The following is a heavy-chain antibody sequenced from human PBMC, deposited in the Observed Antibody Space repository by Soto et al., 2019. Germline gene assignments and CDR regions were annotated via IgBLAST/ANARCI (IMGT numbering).Heavy chain of an antibody. CDR1: GFTFSRFE. Sequence: GGSLRLSCAASGFTFSRFELHWVRQAPGKGLEWISYISSSGSTAYYASSVEGRFTISRDNSKNTLYLQMNSLSAEDTAVYYCAKDLRQQLVRGYFDYWGQGTLVTVSS. D-gene: IGHD6-13*01. V-gene: IGHV3-48*03. CDR3: AKDLRQQLVRGYFDY. CDR2: ISSSGSTA. J-gene: IGHJ4*02.